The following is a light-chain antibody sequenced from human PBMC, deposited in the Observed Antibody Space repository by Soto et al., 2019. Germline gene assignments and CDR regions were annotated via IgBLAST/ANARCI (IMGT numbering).Light chain of an antibody. Sequence: DIQMTQSPSTLSASVGDRVTITCRASQSISVWLAWYQQKAGKAPNLLIYKASRLESWVPSRFSGSGSETEFTLTISGLQPGDSATYYCQQYNSYSPTFGQGTKVEVK. V-gene: IGKV1-5*03. CDR2: KAS. CDR3: QQYNSYSPT. J-gene: IGKJ1*01. CDR1: QSISVW.